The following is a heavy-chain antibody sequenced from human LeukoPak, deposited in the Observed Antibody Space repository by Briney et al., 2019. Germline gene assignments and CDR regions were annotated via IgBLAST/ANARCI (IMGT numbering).Heavy chain of an antibody. J-gene: IGHJ4*02. CDR1: GYTFINYY. CDR2: INSSGGST. Sequence: GASVKVSCKASGYTFINYYMHWVRQAPGQGLEWMGIINSSGGSTTYAQKFQGRVTITRDTSASTAYMELSSLRSEDTAVYYCARDTSGSPVDYWGQGTLVTVSS. D-gene: IGHD5-12*01. V-gene: IGHV1-46*01. CDR3: ARDTSGSPVDY.